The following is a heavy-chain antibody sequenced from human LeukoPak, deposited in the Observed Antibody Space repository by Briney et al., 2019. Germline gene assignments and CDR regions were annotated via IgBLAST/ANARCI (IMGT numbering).Heavy chain of an antibody. CDR3: ARQGVRYKYRSGWLTYNWFDP. D-gene: IGHD6-19*01. CDR2: TYYRSTWYT. V-gene: IGHV6-1*01. Sequence: SQTLSLTCAISGDSVSSNSAAWNWIRQSPSRGLEWLGWTYYRSTWYTDYAASVKSRISISPDTSKNQFSLHLSSVTPDDTAVYYCARQGVRYKYRSGWLTYNWFDPWGQGTLVNVSS. J-gene: IGHJ5*02. CDR1: GDSVSSNSAA.